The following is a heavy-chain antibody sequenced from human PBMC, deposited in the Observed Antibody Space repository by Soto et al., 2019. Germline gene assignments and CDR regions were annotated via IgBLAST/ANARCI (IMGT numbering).Heavy chain of an antibody. J-gene: IGHJ3*02. CDR1: GFTFDDYA. CDR2: ISWNSGSI. Sequence: GGSLRLSCAASGFTFDDYAMHWVRQAPGKGLEWVSGISWNSGSIGYADSVKGRFTISRDNAKNSLYLQMNSLRAEDTALYYCAKCMESCSGGSCYWGDAFDIWGQGTMVTVSS. D-gene: IGHD2-15*01. V-gene: IGHV3-9*01. CDR3: AKCMESCSGGSCYWGDAFDI.